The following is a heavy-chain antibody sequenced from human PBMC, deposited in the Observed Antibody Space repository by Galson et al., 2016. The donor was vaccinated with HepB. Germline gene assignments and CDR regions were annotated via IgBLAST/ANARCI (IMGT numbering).Heavy chain of an antibody. CDR1: GGSFSSSNW. J-gene: IGHJ5*02. CDR2: IFHSGIT. Sequence: SETLSLTCAVFGGSFSSSNWWSWVRQPPGKGLEWLGEIFHSGITNYNPSLKSRITISVDKSETQFSLKLSSATAADTAVYYCARRSAAEGNLDPWGQGILVTVSS. CDR3: ARRSAAEGNLDP. V-gene: IGHV4-4*02. D-gene: IGHD6-13*01.